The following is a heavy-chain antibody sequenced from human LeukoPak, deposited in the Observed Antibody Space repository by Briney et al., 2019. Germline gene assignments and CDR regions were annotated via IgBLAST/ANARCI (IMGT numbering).Heavy chain of an antibody. CDR2: IIPILGIA. CDR3: AHSSGFYYYGMDV. J-gene: IGHJ6*02. V-gene: IGHV1-69*04. Sequence: SVKVSCKASGGTFSSHAISWVRQAPGQGLEWMGRIIPILGIANYAQKFQGRVTITADKSTSTAYMELSSLRSEDTAVYYCAHSSGFYYYGMDVWGQGTTVTVSS. D-gene: IGHD3-22*01. CDR1: GGTFSSHA.